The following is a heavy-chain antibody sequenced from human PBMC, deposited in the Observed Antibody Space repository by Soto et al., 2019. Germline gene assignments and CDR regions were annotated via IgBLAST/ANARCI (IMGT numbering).Heavy chain of an antibody. V-gene: IGHV3-33*01. CDR3: ARPGYCTGGSCYFFLY. CDR2: IWYDGVNK. Sequence: QVQLVESGGGAVQPGKSLRLSCAASGFTFSGYGMHWVRQAPGKGLEWVAVIWYDGVNKYYVDSVKGRFTISRDNSKNTVYLQMNSLRAEDTAVYYCARPGYCTGGSCYFFLYWGQGTLVTVSS. CDR1: GFTFSGYG. D-gene: IGHD2-15*01. J-gene: IGHJ4*02.